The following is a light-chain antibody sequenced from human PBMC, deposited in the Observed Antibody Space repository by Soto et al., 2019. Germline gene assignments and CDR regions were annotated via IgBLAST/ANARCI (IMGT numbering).Light chain of an antibody. CDR1: QTVTSNY. J-gene: IGKJ1*01. CDR3: HQYGSSPGS. Sequence: EIVLTQSPGTLSSSPGGRATLSCRASQTVTSNYLAWYQQKRGQAPRLLVWGASIRAADLPDRFSGGGSGTDFTLTISRLEAEDFAIYYCHQYGSSPGSFGQGTKVEIK. CDR2: GAS. V-gene: IGKV3-20*01.